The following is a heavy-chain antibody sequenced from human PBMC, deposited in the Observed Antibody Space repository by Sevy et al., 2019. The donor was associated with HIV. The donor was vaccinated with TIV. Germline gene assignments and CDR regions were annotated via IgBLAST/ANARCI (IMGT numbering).Heavy chain of an antibody. CDR2: IKQDGSEK. CDR1: GFTFSSYW. Sequence: GGSLRLSCAASGFTFSSYWMSWVRQAPGKGLEWVANIKQDGSEKYSVDSVKGRCTISRDNAKNSLYLQMKSLRAEDTAVYYCARVFTIFDPGMDVWGQGTTVTVSS. CDR3: ARVFTIFDPGMDV. J-gene: IGHJ6*02. D-gene: IGHD3-3*01. V-gene: IGHV3-7*01.